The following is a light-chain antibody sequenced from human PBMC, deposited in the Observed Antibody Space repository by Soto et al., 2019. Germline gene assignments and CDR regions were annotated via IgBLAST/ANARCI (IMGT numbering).Light chain of an antibody. CDR2: DVS. J-gene: IGLJ3*02. CDR1: SSDVGAYNY. Sequence: QSVLTQPASVSGSPGQSITISCTGTSSDVGAYNYVAWYQHHPGKAPKLMIYDVSNRPSGVSNRFSASKSGNTASLTISGLQAEDEADCYCSSYTSSRTRVFGGGTKLTVL. CDR3: SSYTSSRTRV. V-gene: IGLV2-14*03.